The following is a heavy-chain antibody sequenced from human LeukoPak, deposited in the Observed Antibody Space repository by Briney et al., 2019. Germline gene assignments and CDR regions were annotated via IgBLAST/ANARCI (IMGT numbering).Heavy chain of an antibody. V-gene: IGHV1-18*01. CDR3: AREPDTAMGTYYYYYMDV. Sequence: ASVKVSCKASGYTFTNYGISWVRQAPGQGLEWMGWISAYNGNTHYAQKLQGRVTMTTDTSTSTAYMELRSLRSDDTAVYYCAREPDTAMGTYYYYYMDVWGKGTTVTVSS. D-gene: IGHD5-18*01. CDR2: ISAYNGNT. J-gene: IGHJ6*03. CDR1: GYTFTNYG.